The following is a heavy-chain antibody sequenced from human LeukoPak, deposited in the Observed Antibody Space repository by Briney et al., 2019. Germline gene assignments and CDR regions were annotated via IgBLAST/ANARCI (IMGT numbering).Heavy chain of an antibody. D-gene: IGHD1-26*01. J-gene: IGHJ4*02. CDR1: GFTFSSYW. CDR3: ATRSGNYYNY. V-gene: IGHV3-7*03. Sequence: GGSLRLSCAASGFTFSSYWMSWVRQAPGKGLEWVANIKQDGSEKYYVDSVKGRFTVSRDNAKKSLYLQINSLRTEDTAVYYCATRSGNYYNYWGRGSLVTVSS. CDR2: IKQDGSEK.